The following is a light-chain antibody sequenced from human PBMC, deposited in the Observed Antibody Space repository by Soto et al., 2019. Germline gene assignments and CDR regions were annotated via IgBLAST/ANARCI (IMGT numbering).Light chain of an antibody. Sequence: ETVLTQSPATLSVSPGERVTLSCRASQSVRSNLAWYQQRPGQAPRLLISGASTRATGIPARFSGSGSGTEFSLTICSLQSEDFVVYYCQQYNDWPPSTFGQGTKVEIK. CDR1: QSVRSN. CDR3: QQYNDWPPST. V-gene: IGKV3-15*01. J-gene: IGKJ1*01. CDR2: GAS.